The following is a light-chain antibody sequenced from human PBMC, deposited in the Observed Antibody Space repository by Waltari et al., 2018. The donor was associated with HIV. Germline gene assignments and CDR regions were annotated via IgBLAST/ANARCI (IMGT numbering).Light chain of an antibody. CDR1: SSNIGRYA. V-gene: IGLV1-44*01. Sequence: QSVLTQSPSASGTPGQRVTISCSGSSSNIGRYAVNWYQHLPGTAPKRLIYSDKQRPSGVPDRFSGSKSGTSASLAISGLQSEDEAEYYCATWDGSLSGGVFGGGTKLTVL. J-gene: IGLJ2*01. CDR3: ATWDGSLSGGV. CDR2: SDK.